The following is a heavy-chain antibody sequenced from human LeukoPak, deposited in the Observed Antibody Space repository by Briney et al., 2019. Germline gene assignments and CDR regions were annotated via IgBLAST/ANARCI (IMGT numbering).Heavy chain of an antibody. V-gene: IGHV3-23*01. CDR3: AKDHEADP. Sequence: GGSLRLSCAASGFTFTTYAMSWVRQAPGKGLEWVSAITGSGGITYYADPVKGRFTISRDNSKNTLYLQMNSLRAEDTAVYYCAKDHEADPWGQGTLVTVSS. CDR1: GFTFTTYA. CDR2: ITGSGGIT. J-gene: IGHJ5*02.